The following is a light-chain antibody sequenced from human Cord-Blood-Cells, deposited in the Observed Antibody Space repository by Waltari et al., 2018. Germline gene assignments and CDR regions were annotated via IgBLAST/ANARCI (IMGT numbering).Light chain of an antibody. Sequence: QSVLTQPPSASGTPGQRVTISCSGSSSNIGSNTVNWYQQLPGTAPKLLIYSNNPRPSGVPDRFSGSKSGTSAPLAISGLQSEDEADYYCAAWDDSLNGPVFGGGTKLTVL. CDR1: SSNIGSNT. V-gene: IGLV1-44*01. CDR2: SNN. CDR3: AAWDDSLNGPV. J-gene: IGLJ3*02.